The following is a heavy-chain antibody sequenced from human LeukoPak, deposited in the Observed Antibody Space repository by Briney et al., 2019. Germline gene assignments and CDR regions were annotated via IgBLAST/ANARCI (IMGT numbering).Heavy chain of an antibody. J-gene: IGHJ3*02. D-gene: IGHD3-22*01. V-gene: IGHV3-21*01. Sequence: GGSLRLSCAASGFTFSSYSMNWVRQAPGKGLEWASSISSSSSYIYYADSVKGRFTISRDNAKNSLYLQMNSLRAEDTAVYYCARGGTMIVVDPGAFDIWGQGTMVTVSS. CDR2: ISSSSSYI. CDR1: GFTFSSYS. CDR3: ARGGTMIVVDPGAFDI.